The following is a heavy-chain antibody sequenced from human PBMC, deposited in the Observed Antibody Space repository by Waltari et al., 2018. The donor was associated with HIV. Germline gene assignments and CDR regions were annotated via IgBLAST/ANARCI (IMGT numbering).Heavy chain of an antibody. D-gene: IGHD6-19*01. CDR2: MATKTAGGTA. CDR1: GFTFSNAW. CDR3: QLYNSGWN. V-gene: IGHV3-15*04. J-gene: IGHJ4*02. Sequence: EVQLVESGGGLVHPGGSLSLPCAASGFTFSNAWMNWVRQAPGKGSRGGGRMATKTAGGTADYAAPVKGRFSISRDDSKTTLYLQMSSRKTKDTAVYYGQLYNSGWNWGRGTRVTVSS.